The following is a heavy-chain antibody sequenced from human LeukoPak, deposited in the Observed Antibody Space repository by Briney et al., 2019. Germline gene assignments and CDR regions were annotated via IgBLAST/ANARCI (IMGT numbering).Heavy chain of an antibody. Sequence: GASVKVSCKASGYTFTGYYMHWVRQAPGQGLEWMGWINPNSGGTNYAQKFQGRVTMTRDTSISTAYMELSRLRSDDTAVYYCARDLSIVVVPAATFDYWGQGTLVTVSS. CDR3: ARDLSIVVVPAATFDY. D-gene: IGHD2-2*01. CDR1: GYTFTGYY. V-gene: IGHV1-2*02. CDR2: INPNSGGT. J-gene: IGHJ4*02.